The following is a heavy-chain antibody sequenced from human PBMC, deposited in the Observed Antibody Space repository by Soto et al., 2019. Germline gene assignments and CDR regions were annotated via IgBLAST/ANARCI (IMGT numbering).Heavy chain of an antibody. V-gene: IGHV2-5*01. CDR3: AHKQDVYDSSGFDY. D-gene: IGHD3-22*01. CDR1: GFSLISSGEG. CDR2: LSSHDDK. J-gene: IGHJ4*02. Sequence: SGPTLVNPTQTLTLACTFSGFSLISSGEGXGXXRQPQGKDLEKIALLSSHDDKPQSKSIKSRLTINKDTYKKQVVLTMQNMHPVQTATYYCAHKQDVYDSSGFDYWGQGTLVTVSS.